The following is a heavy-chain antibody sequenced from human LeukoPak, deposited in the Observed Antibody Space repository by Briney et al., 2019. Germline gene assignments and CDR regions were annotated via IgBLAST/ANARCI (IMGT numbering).Heavy chain of an antibody. J-gene: IGHJ4*02. CDR3: ARDHSPKWGSGERYFDY. V-gene: IGHV3-74*01. CDR1: GFTFSSYW. CDR2: IYSDGSII. D-gene: IGHD1-26*01. Sequence: PGGSLRLSCAASGFTFSSYWMHWVRQVPGKGLVWVSRIYSDGSIISYADSVKGRFTISRDNAKNTLFLQMDSLRAEDTAVYYCARDHSPKWGSGERYFDYWGQGTQVTVSS.